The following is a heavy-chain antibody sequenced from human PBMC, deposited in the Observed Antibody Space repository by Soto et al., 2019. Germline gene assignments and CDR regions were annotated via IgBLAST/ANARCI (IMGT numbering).Heavy chain of an antibody. Sequence: SETLSLTCTVSGVSISSSYWSWIRQSPGTGLEWIGYIYYTGTTNYNPSLKRRVTISLDTAKNQFSLNVNSLTTADTAVYFCARGGNRYSNTASGVGGFDFWGQGTLVTVS. CDR1: GVSISSSY. CDR3: ARGGNRYSNTASGVGGFDF. J-gene: IGHJ4*02. CDR2: IYYTGTT. V-gene: IGHV4-59*01. D-gene: IGHD5-12*01.